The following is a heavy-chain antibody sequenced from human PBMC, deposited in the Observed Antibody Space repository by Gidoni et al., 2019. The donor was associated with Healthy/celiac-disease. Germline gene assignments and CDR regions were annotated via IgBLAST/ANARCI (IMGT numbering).Heavy chain of an antibody. D-gene: IGHD3-10*01. CDR3: AKDSARGPIDH. CDR2: ISWNSGSI. Sequence: ASGFTFDDYAMHWVRQAPGKGLEWVSGISWNSGSIGYADSVKGRFTISRDNAKNSLYLQMNSLRAEDTALYYCAKDSARGPIDHWGQGTLVTVSS. J-gene: IGHJ4*02. CDR1: GFTFDDYA. V-gene: IGHV3-9*01.